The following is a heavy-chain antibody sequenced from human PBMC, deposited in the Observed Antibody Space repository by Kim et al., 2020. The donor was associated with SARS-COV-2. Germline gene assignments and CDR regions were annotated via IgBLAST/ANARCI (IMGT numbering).Heavy chain of an antibody. CDR3: AALITYGDYVRY. D-gene: IGHD4-17*01. V-gene: IGHV5-51*01. Sequence: RYSPSFQGQVTISADKSISTAYLQWSSLKASDTAMYYCAALITYGDYVRYWGQGTLVTVSS. J-gene: IGHJ4*02.